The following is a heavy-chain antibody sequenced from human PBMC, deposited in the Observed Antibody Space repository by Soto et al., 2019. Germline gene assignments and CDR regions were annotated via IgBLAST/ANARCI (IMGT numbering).Heavy chain of an antibody. Sequence: TGGSLRLSCAASGVTFSSYAMHWVRQAPGKGLEWVAVISYDGSNKYYADSVKGRFTISRDNSKNTMYLQMNILRAEDTAVYYSASVPTYGDYHIIDYFDYWGQGTLVTVSS. CDR1: GVTFSSYA. V-gene: IGHV3-30-3*01. CDR3: ASVPTYGDYHIIDYFDY. J-gene: IGHJ4*02. CDR2: ISYDGSNK. D-gene: IGHD4-17*01.